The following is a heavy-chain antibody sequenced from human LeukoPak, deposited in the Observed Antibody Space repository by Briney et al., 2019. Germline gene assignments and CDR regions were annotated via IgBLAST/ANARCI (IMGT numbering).Heavy chain of an antibody. D-gene: IGHD2-2*01. CDR3: AKKAGEYQLLWEGYYYGMDV. Sequence: PGGSLTLSCSASGFTFSTYAMHWLRQAPGKGLEYVSAISINGGSTYYADSVKGRFTISRDNSKNTLYMQMNSLRADLCALHNCAKKAGEYQLLWEGYYYGMDVWGQGTTVTVSS. CDR1: GFTFSTYA. J-gene: IGHJ6*02. CDR2: ISINGGST. V-gene: IGHV3-64*04.